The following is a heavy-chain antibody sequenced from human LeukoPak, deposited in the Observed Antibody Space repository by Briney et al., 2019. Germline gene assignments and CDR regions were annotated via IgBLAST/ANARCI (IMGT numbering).Heavy chain of an antibody. CDR1: GYTLTELS. Sequence: ASVKVSCKVSGYTLTELSMHWVRQAPGKGLEWMGGFDPEDGETIYAQKFQGRVTMTGDTSTDTAYMELSSLRSEDTAVYYCATGNSSSWPAEYFQHWGQGTLVTVSS. J-gene: IGHJ1*01. CDR2: FDPEDGET. D-gene: IGHD6-13*01. V-gene: IGHV1-24*01. CDR3: ATGNSSSWPAEYFQH.